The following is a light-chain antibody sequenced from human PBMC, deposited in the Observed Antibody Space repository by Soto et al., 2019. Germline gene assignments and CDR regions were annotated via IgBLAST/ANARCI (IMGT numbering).Light chain of an antibody. CDR1: QSVRTY. CDR2: DAS. V-gene: IGKV3-11*01. J-gene: IGKJ5*01. CDR3: KKLRNWPIP. Sequence: EIVLTQSPGTLSLSPGDRATLSCKASQSVRTYVGWYQQKPGQAPRLLIYDASSRATGIPARFSGNGTGKDFPLPFITLDPEDLAVFYGKKLRNWPIPFGQGKGLEIK.